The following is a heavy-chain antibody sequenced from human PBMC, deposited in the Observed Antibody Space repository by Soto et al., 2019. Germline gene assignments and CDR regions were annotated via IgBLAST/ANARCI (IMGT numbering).Heavy chain of an antibody. CDR1: GFTFSSYG. D-gene: IGHD2-15*01. V-gene: IGHV3-30*18. J-gene: IGHJ6*02. CDR3: AKDQVVVAATPMVAPYYYYGMDV. CDR2: ISYDGSNK. Sequence: QVQLVESGGGVVQPGRSLRLSCAASGFTFSSYGMHWVRQAPGKGLEWVAVISYDGSNKYYADSVKGRFTISRDNSKNTLYLQMNSLRAEDTAVYYCAKDQVVVAATPMVAPYYYYGMDVWGQGTTVTVSS.